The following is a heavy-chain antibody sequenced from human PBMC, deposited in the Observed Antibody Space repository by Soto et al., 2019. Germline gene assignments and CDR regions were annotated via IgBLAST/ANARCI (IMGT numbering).Heavy chain of an antibody. CDR3: AKEGSSGWYVYYFDY. J-gene: IGHJ4*02. CDR2: ISYDGSNK. CDR1: GFTFSSYG. D-gene: IGHD6-19*01. V-gene: IGHV3-30*18. Sequence: QVQLVESGGGVVQPGRSLRLYCAASGFTFSSYGMHWVRQAPGKGLEWVAVISYDGSNKYYADSVKGRFTISRDNSKNTLYLQMNSLRAEDTAVYYCAKEGSSGWYVYYFDYSGQGTLVTVSS.